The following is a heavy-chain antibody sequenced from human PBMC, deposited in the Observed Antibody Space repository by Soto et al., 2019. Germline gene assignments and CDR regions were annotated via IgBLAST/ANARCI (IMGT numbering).Heavy chain of an antibody. D-gene: IGHD4-17*01. Sequence: EVQLLKSGGGLVQPGGSLRLSCAASGFTFNNYGMSWVRQAPGKGLEWVSAITDSGGSTYYADSVKGRFTISRDNSKNTVYLQMNSLRAEDTAVYYCAKAATVVTLYYFDYWGQGTLVTVSS. CDR3: AKAATVVTLYYFDY. J-gene: IGHJ4*02. CDR1: GFTFNNYG. V-gene: IGHV3-23*01. CDR2: ITDSGGST.